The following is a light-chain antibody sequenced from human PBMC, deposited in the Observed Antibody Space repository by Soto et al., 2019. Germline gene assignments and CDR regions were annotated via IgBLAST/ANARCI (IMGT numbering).Light chain of an antibody. CDR1: QGIAIW. V-gene: IGKV1-5*01. Sequence: DIQLTQSPSPLSASVGDRVTITCRASQGIAIWLSWYQQKPGKAPNLIIYDASNLKSGVPSRFSGSGSGTEFTLTICSLQPEDFASYYCQHHRSYPVTFGGGTKVDIK. J-gene: IGKJ4*01. CDR2: DAS. CDR3: QHHRSYPVT.